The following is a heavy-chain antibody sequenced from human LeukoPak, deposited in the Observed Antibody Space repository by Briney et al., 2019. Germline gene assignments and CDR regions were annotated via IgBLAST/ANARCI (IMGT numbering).Heavy chain of an antibody. CDR3: ARDGRLSY. CDR1: GFTFSTYT. V-gene: IGHV3-21*01. Sequence: GGSLRLSCAASGFTFSTYTMHWFRQAPGKGLDWVSGIVGSNGKTYYADSVKGRFTISRDNAKNSLYLQMNSLRAEDTAVYYCARDGRLSYWGQGTLVTVSS. J-gene: IGHJ4*02. D-gene: IGHD1-26*01. CDR2: IVGSNGKT.